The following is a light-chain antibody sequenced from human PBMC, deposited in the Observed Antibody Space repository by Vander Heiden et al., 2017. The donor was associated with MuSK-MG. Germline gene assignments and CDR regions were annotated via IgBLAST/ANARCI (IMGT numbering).Light chain of an antibody. V-gene: IGLV1-40*01. CDR3: QSYDSSLTGGV. CDR2: GNH. CDR1: NSNIGAGYD. J-gene: IGLJ2*01. Sequence: HSVLTQPPSVSGAPGPRVTIPCTGSNSNIGAGYDVHWYQQLPGIAPKLLIYGNHNRPSGVPDRFSGSKSGTSASLAITGLQAEDEADYYCQSYDSSLTGGVFGGGTKLTVL.